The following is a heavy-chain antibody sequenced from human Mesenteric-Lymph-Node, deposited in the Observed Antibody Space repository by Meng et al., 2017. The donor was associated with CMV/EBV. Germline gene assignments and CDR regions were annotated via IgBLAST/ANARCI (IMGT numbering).Heavy chain of an antibody. V-gene: IGHV3-48*03. D-gene: IGHD3-3*01. CDR3: ARGFTIFV. J-gene: IGHJ4*02. CDR2: IDNSGRTK. CDR1: GFTFSNFD. Sequence: GESLKISCAASGFTFSNFDMTWVRQAPGKGLEWISYIDNSGRTKYYADSVKGRVTISRDNTKNSLYLQMNSLRAEDTAIYYCARGFTIFVWGQGTLVTVSS.